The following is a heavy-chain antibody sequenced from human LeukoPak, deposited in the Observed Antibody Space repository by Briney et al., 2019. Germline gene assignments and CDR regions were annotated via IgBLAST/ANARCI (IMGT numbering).Heavy chain of an antibody. CDR1: GNSISSGDNY. CDR3: ARASYSYDINGWVPFDY. CDR2: IYTSGST. Sequence: PSQTLSLTCTVSGNSISSGDNYCSSIRHPAGKGLEWIGRIYTSGSTNYNPSLKSRVTISGDTSKNQFSLRLSSVTAADTAVYYCARASYSYDINGWVPFDYWGQGTLVTVSS. V-gene: IGHV4-61*02. J-gene: IGHJ4*02. D-gene: IGHD3-22*01.